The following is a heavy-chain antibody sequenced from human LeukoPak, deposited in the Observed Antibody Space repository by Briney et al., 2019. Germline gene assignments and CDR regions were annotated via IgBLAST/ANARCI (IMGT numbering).Heavy chain of an antibody. Sequence: ASVKVSCKASGYTFTGYYMHWVRQAPGQGLEWMGWINPNSGGTNYAQKFQGWVTMTRDTSISTAYMELSRLRSDDTAVYYCARGGGYCSGGSCLLYNWFDPWGQGTLVTVSS. CDR2: INPNSGGT. D-gene: IGHD2-15*01. CDR3: ARGGGYCSGGSCLLYNWFDP. V-gene: IGHV1-2*04. CDR1: GYTFTGYY. J-gene: IGHJ5*02.